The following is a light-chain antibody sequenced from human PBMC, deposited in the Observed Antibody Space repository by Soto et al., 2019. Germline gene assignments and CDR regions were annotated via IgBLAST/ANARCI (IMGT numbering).Light chain of an antibody. J-gene: IGKJ1*01. CDR2: AAS. CDR3: QKLNSYPRK. V-gene: IGKV1-9*01. CDR1: QGISSY. Sequence: IQLTQSPSSLSASVGDRVTITCRASQGISSYLAWYQQKPGKAPKLLIYAASTLQSGVPSRFSGSGSGTDFTLTISSLQPEDFATYYCQKLNSYPRKCGQGNKGAIK.